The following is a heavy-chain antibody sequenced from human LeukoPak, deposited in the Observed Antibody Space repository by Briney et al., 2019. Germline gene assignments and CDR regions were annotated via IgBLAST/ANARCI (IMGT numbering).Heavy chain of an antibody. V-gene: IGHV3-21*01. CDR1: GFTFSRYS. J-gene: IGHJ4*02. D-gene: IGHD6-19*01. CDR2: IIRSSSYI. Sequence: GGSVRLFCAASGFTFSRYSMICLRPAPGEGLVWVLSIIRSSSYIYYAASVKSRFTISRDNAKTSLYLQMNSLRAEDTAVYYCARDKRAGADDCWGQGTLVTVSS. CDR3: ARDKRAGADDC.